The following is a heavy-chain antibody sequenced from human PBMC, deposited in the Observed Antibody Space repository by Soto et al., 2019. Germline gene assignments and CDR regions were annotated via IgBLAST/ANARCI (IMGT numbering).Heavy chain of an antibody. V-gene: IGHV1-46*01. CDR1: GYTFTSYY. D-gene: IGHD3-10*01. J-gene: IGHJ6*02. Sequence: GASVKVSCKASGYTFTSYYMHWVRQAPGQGLEWMGIISPSGGSTSYAQKFQGRVTMTRDTSTSTVYMELSSLRSEDTAVYYCARDSVVRGVSAGMDVWGQGTTVTVSS. CDR3: ARDSVVRGVSAGMDV. CDR2: ISPSGGST.